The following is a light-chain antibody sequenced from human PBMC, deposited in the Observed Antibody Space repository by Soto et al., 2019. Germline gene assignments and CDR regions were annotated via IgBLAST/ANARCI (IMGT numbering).Light chain of an antibody. CDR3: QQTYSTPIT. J-gene: IGKJ5*01. CDR2: AAS. CDR1: QTISNY. V-gene: IGKV1-39*01. Sequence: IQMTQSPSSLSAAIGDRVTISCRASQTISNYLNWYQQKPGKAPYLLIYAASSLQSGVPSRFSGSSSGTDFTLTITSLQPEDFATYYCQQTYSTPITFGQGTRLEI.